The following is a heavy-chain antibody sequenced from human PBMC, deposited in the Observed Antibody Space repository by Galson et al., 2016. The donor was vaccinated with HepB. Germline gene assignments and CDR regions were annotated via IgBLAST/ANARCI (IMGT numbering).Heavy chain of an antibody. CDR1: GFTFSTSG. D-gene: IGHD5-18*01. J-gene: IGHJ1*01. CDR3: AKARGYTFGPGES. Sequence: RLSCAASGFTFSTSGMHWVRQAPGKGLEWVAVIWYDGSNKYHADSVQGRFTISRDNSNNTVFLQMNSLRADDTAVYYCAKARGYTFGPGESWGQGTLVTVSS. V-gene: IGHV3-33*03. CDR2: IWYDGSNK.